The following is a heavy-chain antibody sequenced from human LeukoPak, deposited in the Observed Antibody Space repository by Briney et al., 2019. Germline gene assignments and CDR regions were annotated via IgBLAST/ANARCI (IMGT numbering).Heavy chain of an antibody. V-gene: IGHV1-24*01. D-gene: IGHD3-3*01. CDR2: FDPEDGET. Sequence: ASVKVSCKVSGYTLTELSMHWVRQAPGKGLEWMGGFDPEDGETIYAQKFQGRVTMTEDTSTDTAYMELSSLRSEDTAVYYCARDFWGIFGVVRNEWFDPWGQGTLVTVSS. J-gene: IGHJ5*02. CDR1: GYTLTELS. CDR3: ARDFWGIFGVVRNEWFDP.